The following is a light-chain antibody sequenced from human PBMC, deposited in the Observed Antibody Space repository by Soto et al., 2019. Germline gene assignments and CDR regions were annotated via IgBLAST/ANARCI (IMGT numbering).Light chain of an antibody. V-gene: IGKV3-11*01. CDR1: QSVSIY. J-gene: IGKJ2*01. Sequence: EIVLTQSPATLSLSPGERATLSCRASQSVSIYFAWYQQKPGQAPRLLIYDASNRATGIPARFSGSGSGTDFTRTISSLEPEDFAVYYCQQRSNLRTFGKGTKLQIK. CDR3: QQRSNLRT. CDR2: DAS.